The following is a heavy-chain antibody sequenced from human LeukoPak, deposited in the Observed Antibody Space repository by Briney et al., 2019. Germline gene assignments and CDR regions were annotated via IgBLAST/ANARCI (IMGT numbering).Heavy chain of an antibody. CDR2: MNPNRGKT. Sequence: GSVKVSCKASGYTFTSYDINWVRQAPGQGLEWMGWMNPNRGKTGYAQKFQGRVTITRTTSISTAYMELSSLRSEDTAVYYCARIAVAGKLRNDYWGQGTLVTVSS. V-gene: IGHV1-8*03. CDR3: ARIAVAGKLRNDY. J-gene: IGHJ4*02. D-gene: IGHD6-19*01. CDR1: GYTFTSYD.